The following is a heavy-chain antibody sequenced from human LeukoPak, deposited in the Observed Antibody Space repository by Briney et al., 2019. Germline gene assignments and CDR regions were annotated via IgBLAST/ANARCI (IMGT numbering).Heavy chain of an antibody. CDR3: AKDLNPYYDSSGDLDYYYYGMDV. V-gene: IGHV3-9*01. CDR2: ISWNSGSI. J-gene: IGHJ6*02. D-gene: IGHD3-22*01. CDR1: GFTFDDYA. Sequence: HPGRSLRFSCAASGFTFDDYAMHWVRQAPGKGLEWVSGISWNSGSIGYADSVKGRFTISRDNAKNSLYLQMNSLRAEDTALYYCAKDLNPYYDSSGDLDYYYYGMDVWGQGTTVTVSS.